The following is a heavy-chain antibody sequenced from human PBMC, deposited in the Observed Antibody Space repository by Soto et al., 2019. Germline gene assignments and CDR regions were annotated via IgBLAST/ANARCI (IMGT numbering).Heavy chain of an antibody. D-gene: IGHD4-4*01. CDR3: PKADSNYAGRFSYYYMDV. CDR2: ISGYNGNT. V-gene: IGHV1-18*01. J-gene: IGHJ6*03. CDR1: GYTFRSYG. Sequence: QVQLVQSGTEVKKPGASVKVSCKASGYTFRSYGISWVRQAPGQGLEWMGWISGYNGNTHYSQKFQGKVTMTTDTSTSTAYMELRNLRSDDTAVYYCPKADSNYAGRFSYYYMDVWGTGTMVTVS.